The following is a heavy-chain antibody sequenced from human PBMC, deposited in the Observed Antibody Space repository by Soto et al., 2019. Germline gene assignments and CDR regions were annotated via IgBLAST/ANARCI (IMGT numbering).Heavy chain of an antibody. V-gene: IGHV3-21*01. Sequence: PGGSLRLSCAASGFTFSSYSMNWVRQAPGKGLEWVSSISSSSSYIYYADSVKGRFTISRDNAKNSLYLQMNSLRAEDTAVYYCASGLYCSSTSCYLDPWGQGTLVTVSS. CDR3: ASGLYCSSTSCYLDP. CDR2: ISSSSSYI. CDR1: GFTFSSYS. D-gene: IGHD2-2*01. J-gene: IGHJ5*02.